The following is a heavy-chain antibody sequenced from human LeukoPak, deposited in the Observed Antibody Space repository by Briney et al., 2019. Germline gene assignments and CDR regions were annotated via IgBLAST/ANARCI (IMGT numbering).Heavy chain of an antibody. Sequence: PGGSLRLSCAASGFTFSSYSMNWVRQAPGKGLEWVSYISGSSGTIYYADSVKGRFTISRDNAKSSLYLQMNSLRAEDTAVYYCAKADRASNYYYYMDVWGKGTTVTVSS. CDR2: ISGSSGTI. V-gene: IGHV3-48*01. CDR1: GFTFSSYS. J-gene: IGHJ6*03. CDR3: AKADRASNYYYYMDV.